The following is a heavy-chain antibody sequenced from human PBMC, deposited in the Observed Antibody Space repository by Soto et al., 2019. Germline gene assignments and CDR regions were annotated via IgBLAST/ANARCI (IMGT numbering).Heavy chain of an antibody. J-gene: IGHJ6*02. Sequence: EVQLLESGGGLVQPGGSLRLSCAASGFTFSSYAMSWVRQAPGKGLEWVSVISGSGDSTYYADSVRGRFTISRDNSKNTLYLQMNSLTAADTAVYYCAKDRDGAAAGPTKFYGMDLWGQGTTVTVSS. CDR2: ISGSGDST. D-gene: IGHD6-13*01. CDR3: AKDRDGAAAGPTKFYGMDL. CDR1: GFTFSSYA. V-gene: IGHV3-23*01.